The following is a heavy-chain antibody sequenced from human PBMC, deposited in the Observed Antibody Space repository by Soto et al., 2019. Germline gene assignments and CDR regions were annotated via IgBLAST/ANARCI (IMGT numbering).Heavy chain of an antibody. D-gene: IGHD5-18*01. CDR1: GGTFGSYA. Sequence: LVKVSCKASGGTFGSYAMSGVRQAPGQGLEWMGGIIPIFGTANYAQKFQGRVTITADESTSTAYMELSSLRSEDTAVYYCARPDTAMGPSGKRFSMYYYYYGMDVWGQGTTVTVSS. CDR3: ARPDTAMGPSGKRFSMYYYYYGMDV. CDR2: IIPIFGTA. J-gene: IGHJ6*02. V-gene: IGHV1-69*13.